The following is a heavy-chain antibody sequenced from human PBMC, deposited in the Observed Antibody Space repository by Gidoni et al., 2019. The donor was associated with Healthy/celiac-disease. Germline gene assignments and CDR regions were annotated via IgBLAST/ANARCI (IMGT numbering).Heavy chain of an antibody. CDR1: GGTFSSYT. CDR3: ASPQHGYSSSWYPYYYGMDV. Sequence: EVKKPGSSVKVSCKASGGTFSSYTISWVRQAPGQGLEWMGRIIPILGIANYAQKFQGRVTITADKSTSTAYMELSSLRSEDTAVYYCASPQHGYSSSWYPYYYGMDVWGQGTTVTVSS. J-gene: IGHJ6*02. V-gene: IGHV1-69*02. CDR2: IIPILGIA. D-gene: IGHD6-13*01.